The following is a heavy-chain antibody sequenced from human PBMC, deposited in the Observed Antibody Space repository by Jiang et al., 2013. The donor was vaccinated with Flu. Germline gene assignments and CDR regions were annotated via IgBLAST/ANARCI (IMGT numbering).Heavy chain of an antibody. CDR3: ARDTGVVDTAMVEGY. D-gene: IGHD5-18*01. CDR2: ISSSSSTI. J-gene: IGHJ4*02. Sequence: VQLVESGGGLVQPGGSLRLSCAASGFTFSSYSMNWVRQAPGKGLEWVSYISSSSSTIYYADSVKGRFTISRDNAKNSLYLQMNSLRAEDTAVYYCARDTGVVDTAMVEGYWGQGNPGHRLL. CDR1: GFTFSSYS. V-gene: IGHV3-48*01.